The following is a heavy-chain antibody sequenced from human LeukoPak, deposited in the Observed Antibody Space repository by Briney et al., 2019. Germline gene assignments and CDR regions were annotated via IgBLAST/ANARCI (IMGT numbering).Heavy chain of an antibody. CDR2: IIPILGIA. CDR3: ATPGVLDAFDI. J-gene: IGHJ3*02. Sequence: WASVKVSCKASGGTFSSYAISWVRQAPGQGLEWMGRIIPILGIANYAQKLQGRVTITADKSTSTAYMELSSLRSEDTAVYYCATPGVLDAFDIWGQGTMVTVSS. V-gene: IGHV1-69*04. D-gene: IGHD7-27*01. CDR1: GGTFSSYA.